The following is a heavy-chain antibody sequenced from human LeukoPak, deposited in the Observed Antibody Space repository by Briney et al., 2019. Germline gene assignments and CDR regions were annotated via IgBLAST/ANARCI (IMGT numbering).Heavy chain of an antibody. V-gene: IGHV4-30-4*08. CDR2: IYYSGST. D-gene: IGHD1-1*01. J-gene: IGHJ4*02. Sequence: SETLSLTCTVSGGSISSGDYYWSWIRQPPGKGLEWIGYIYYSGSTYYNPSLKSRVTISVDTSKNQFSLKLSSVTAADTAVYYCARAVADNTFDYWGPGTLVIVSS. CDR3: ARAVADNTFDY. CDR1: GGSISSGDYY.